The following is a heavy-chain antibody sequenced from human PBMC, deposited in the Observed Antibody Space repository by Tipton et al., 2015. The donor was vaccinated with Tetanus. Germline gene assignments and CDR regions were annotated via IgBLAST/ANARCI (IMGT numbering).Heavy chain of an antibody. CDR3: ATTPGYSYDYPRYFFDY. Sequence: TLSLTCTVSGGSVSSGGYYWSWIRQHPGKGLEWIGYIYYSGSTYYNPSLKSRVTISVDTSKNQFSLNLSSMTAADTAVYYCATTPGYSYDYPRYFFDYWGQGSLVTFSS. CDR1: GGSVSSGGYY. CDR2: IYYSGST. J-gene: IGHJ4*02. V-gene: IGHV4-31*03. D-gene: IGHD5-18*01.